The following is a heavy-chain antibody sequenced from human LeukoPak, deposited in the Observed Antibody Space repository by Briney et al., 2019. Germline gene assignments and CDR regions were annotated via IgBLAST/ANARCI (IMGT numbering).Heavy chain of an antibody. CDR2: IYYSGST. Sequence: SETLSLTCAVYGGSFSGYYWSWIRQPPGKGLEWIGYIYYSGSTNYNPSLKSRVTISVDTSKNQFSLKLSSVTAADTAVYYCASLRGRDSSGYYYNAFDIWGQGTMVTVSS. CDR3: ASLRGRDSSGYYYNAFDI. V-gene: IGHV4-59*01. J-gene: IGHJ3*02. D-gene: IGHD3-22*01. CDR1: GGSFSGYY.